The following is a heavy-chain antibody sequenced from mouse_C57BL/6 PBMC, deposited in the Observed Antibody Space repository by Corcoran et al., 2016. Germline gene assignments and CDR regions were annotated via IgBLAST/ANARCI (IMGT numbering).Heavy chain of an antibody. CDR1: GYTSTNYN. V-gene: IGHV1-22*01. J-gene: IGHJ4*01. CDR3: ARIPPGWYAMDY. D-gene: IGHD1-1*02. Sequence: EVQLQHAGPELVKHGASVKMYCKAYGYTSTNYNMHWVKQSHGKSLEWIGYINPNNGGTSYNQKFKGKATLTVNKSSSTAYMELRSLTSEDSAVYYCARIPPGWYAMDYWGQGTSVTVSS. CDR2: INPNNGGT.